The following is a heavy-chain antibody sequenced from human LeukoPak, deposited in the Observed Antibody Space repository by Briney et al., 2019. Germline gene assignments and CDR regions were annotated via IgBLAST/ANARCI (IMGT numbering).Heavy chain of an antibody. Sequence: ASVKVSCKASGYTFPSYFMHWVRQAPGQGLEWMGIINPTGGSTTYAQKFQGRVTMTRDTSTSTVYMELSSLRSDDTAVYYCARGGSGEDWFDPWGQGTLVTVSS. D-gene: IGHD3-10*01. V-gene: IGHV1-46*01. CDR1: GYTFPSYF. CDR2: INPTGGST. CDR3: ARGGSGEDWFDP. J-gene: IGHJ5*02.